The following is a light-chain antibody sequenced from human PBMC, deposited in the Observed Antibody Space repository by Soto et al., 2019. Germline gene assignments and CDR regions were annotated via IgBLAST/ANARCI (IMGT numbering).Light chain of an antibody. CDR1: QSVSSK. V-gene: IGKV3-15*01. CDR2: GAS. Sequence: EIVMTQSPATLSVSPGERATLSCRASQSVSSKLAWYQHKPGQAPRLLIYGASTRATGIPARFSGSGSGTEFTLTISSLQSEDFAVYYCQQYNIWPPWTFGQGTKVEIK. CDR3: QQYNIWPPWT. J-gene: IGKJ1*01.